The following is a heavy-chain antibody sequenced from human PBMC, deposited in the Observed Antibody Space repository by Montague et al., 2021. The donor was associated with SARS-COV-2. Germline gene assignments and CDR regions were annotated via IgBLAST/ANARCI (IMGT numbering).Heavy chain of an antibody. D-gene: IGHD5-18*01. CDR1: GDSISSGNFH. V-gene: IGHV4-61*02. J-gene: IGHJ3*02. CDR2: MYISGIS. CDR3: ARSLAYGYRADAPDI. Sequence: TLSLTCTVSGDSISSGNFHWNWIRQPAGEGPEWIGRMYISGISDYNPSLKSRVTISLDTSKNQVSLKLTSVTAADMAVYYCARSLAYGYRADAPDIWGQGTMVTASS.